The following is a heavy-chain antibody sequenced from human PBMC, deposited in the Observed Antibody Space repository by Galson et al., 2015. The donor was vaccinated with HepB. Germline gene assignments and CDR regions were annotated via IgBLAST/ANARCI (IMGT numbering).Heavy chain of an antibody. CDR1: GFTFSSYA. J-gene: IGHJ3*02. CDR2: ISYDGSNK. D-gene: IGHD3-10*01. CDR3: ARDSGIQTSGAFDI. V-gene: IGHV3-30*04. Sequence: SLRLSCAASGFTFSSYAMHWVRQAPGKGLEWVAVISYDGSNKYYADSVKGRFTISRDNSKNTLYLQMNSLRAEDTAVYYCARDSGIQTSGAFDIWGQGTMVTVSS.